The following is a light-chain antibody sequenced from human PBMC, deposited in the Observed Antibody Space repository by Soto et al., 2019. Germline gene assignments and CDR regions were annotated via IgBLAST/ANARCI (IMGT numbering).Light chain of an antibody. Sequence: QSVLTQPASVSGSPGQSITISCTGTSSDVGSYNLVSWYQQHPGKAPKLMIYEVSKRPSGVSNRFSGSKSGNTASLTISGLQAEDEADYYCCSYAVSTWGSVFGTGTKVTVL. CDR1: SSDVGSYNL. CDR2: EVS. CDR3: CSYAVSTWGSV. J-gene: IGLJ1*01. V-gene: IGLV2-23*02.